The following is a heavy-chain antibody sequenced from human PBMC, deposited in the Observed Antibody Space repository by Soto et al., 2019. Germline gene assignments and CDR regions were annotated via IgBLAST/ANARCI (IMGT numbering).Heavy chain of an antibody. V-gene: IGHV1-69*13. Sequence: ASVKVSCKASGGTFSSYAISWVRQAPGQGLEWMGGIIPIFGTANYAQKFQGRVTITADESTSTAYMELSSLRSEDTAVYYCAIKKSPNYYYYGMDVWGQGTTVTVSS. CDR3: AIKKSPNYYYYGMDV. CDR2: IIPIFGTA. CDR1: GGTFSSYA. J-gene: IGHJ6*02.